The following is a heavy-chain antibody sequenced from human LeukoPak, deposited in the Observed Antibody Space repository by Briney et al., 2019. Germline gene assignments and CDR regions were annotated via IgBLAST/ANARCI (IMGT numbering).Heavy chain of an antibody. CDR1: GFTFSSYG. CDR3: AKDSWRYYYDSSGYSYFDY. Sequence: GGSLRVSCAASGFTFSSYGMHWVRQAPGKGLEWVAFIRYDGSNKYYADSVKGRFTISRDNSKNTLYLQMNSLRAEDTAVYYCAKDSWRYYYDSSGYSYFDYWGQGTLVTVSS. V-gene: IGHV3-30*02. CDR2: IRYDGSNK. D-gene: IGHD3-22*01. J-gene: IGHJ4*02.